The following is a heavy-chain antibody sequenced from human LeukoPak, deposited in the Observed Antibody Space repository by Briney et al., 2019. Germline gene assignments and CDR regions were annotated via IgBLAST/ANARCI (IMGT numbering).Heavy chain of an antibody. J-gene: IGHJ4*02. CDR2: INHSGST. V-gene: IGHV4-34*01. D-gene: IGHD3-10*01. CDR1: GGSFSGYY. Sequence: SETLSLTYAVYGGSFSGYYWSWIRQPPGKGLEWIGEINHSGSTNYNPSLKSRVTISVDTSKNQFSLKLSSVTAADTAVYYCARGLSLNYYGTGRSFNFDYWGQGTLVTVSS. CDR3: ARGLSLNYYGTGRSFNFDY.